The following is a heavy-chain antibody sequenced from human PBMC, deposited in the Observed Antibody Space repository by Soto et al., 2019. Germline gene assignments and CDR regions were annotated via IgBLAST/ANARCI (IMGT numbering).Heavy chain of an antibody. D-gene: IGHD6-19*01. CDR2: MNPNSGNT. CDR3: ARGREAAVAGTDFDY. Sequence: ASVKVSCKASGYTFTSYDINWVRQAAGQGLEWMGWMNPNSGNTGYAQKFQGRVTMTRNTSISTAYMELSSLRSEDTDVYYCARGREAAVAGTDFDYWGQGTLVTVSS. J-gene: IGHJ4*02. CDR1: GYTFTSYD. V-gene: IGHV1-8*01.